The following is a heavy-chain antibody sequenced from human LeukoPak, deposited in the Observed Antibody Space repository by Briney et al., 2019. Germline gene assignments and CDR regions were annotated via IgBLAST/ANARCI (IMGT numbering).Heavy chain of an antibody. CDR2: IHRSGSP. J-gene: IGHJ4*02. CDR1: LDSTTSNF. CDR3: AREILGGFNPGAY. D-gene: IGHD1-14*01. Sequence: SETLSLTCTVSLDSTTSNFWSWVRQPPGKGLEWIGEIHRSGSPNYNPSLQSRVTISIDRSRNQIVLELSSVTAADTALYYCAREILGGFNPGAYWGQGTLVTVSS. V-gene: IGHV4-4*02.